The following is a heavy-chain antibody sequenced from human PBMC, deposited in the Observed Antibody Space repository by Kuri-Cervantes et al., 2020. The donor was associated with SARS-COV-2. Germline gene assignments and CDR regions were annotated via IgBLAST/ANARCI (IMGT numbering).Heavy chain of an antibody. D-gene: IGHD6-6*01. CDR1: GASISSSTYY. V-gene: IGHV4-39*07. Sequence: SETLSLTCTVSGASISSSTYYWGWIRQSPGKGLEWLGSIYESGDTYYSSSLKSRVTISVDTSKNQFSLKLSSVTAADTAVYYCARGPRWSIAASFDYWGQGTLVTVSS. CDR3: ARGPRWSIAASFDY. J-gene: IGHJ4*02. CDR2: IYESGDT.